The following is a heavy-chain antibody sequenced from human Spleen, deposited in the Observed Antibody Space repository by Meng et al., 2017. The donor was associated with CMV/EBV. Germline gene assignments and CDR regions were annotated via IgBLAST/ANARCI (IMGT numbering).Heavy chain of an antibody. CDR1: GVSISSCGYY. V-gene: IGHV4-31*03. CDR2: LYYGGSI. D-gene: IGHD1-1*01. J-gene: IGHJ5*02. Sequence: SVSGVSISSCGYYWSWIRQHPGKGLEWIGYLYYGGSIYYNPSLKRRIIISVDTSKNKFSLNLTSVTAADTAVYYCARVDWKEGLFDPWGQGTLVTVSS. CDR3: ARVDWKEGLFDP.